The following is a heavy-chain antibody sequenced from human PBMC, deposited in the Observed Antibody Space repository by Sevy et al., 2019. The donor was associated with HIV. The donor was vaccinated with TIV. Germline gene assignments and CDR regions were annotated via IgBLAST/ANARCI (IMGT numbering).Heavy chain of an antibody. Sequence: GGSLRLSCAASGLNLDDYGMSWVRQAPGKGLEGVSAINWNGVGTSYADSVKGRFTISRDNAKNSLYVQMNSLRAEDTALYYCARERSCGGDCYYFDYWGQGTLVTVSS. V-gene: IGHV3-20*04. CDR2: INWNGVGT. D-gene: IGHD2-21*02. CDR1: GLNLDDYG. J-gene: IGHJ4*02. CDR3: ARERSCGGDCYYFDY.